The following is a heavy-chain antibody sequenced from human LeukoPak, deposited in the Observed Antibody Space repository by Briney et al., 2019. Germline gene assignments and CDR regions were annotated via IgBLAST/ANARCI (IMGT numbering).Heavy chain of an antibody. D-gene: IGHD6-19*01. CDR2: ISGSGGST. J-gene: IGHJ4*02. CDR3: AKRVAVPGPYFDY. CDR1: GFTFSSYA. V-gene: IGHV3-23*01. Sequence: GGSLRLSCAASGFTFSSYAMSWGRQAPGKGLEWVSGISGSGGSTYYADSVKGRFTISRDNSKNTLYLQMNSLRTEDTAVYYCAKRVAVPGPYFDYWGQGTLVTVSS.